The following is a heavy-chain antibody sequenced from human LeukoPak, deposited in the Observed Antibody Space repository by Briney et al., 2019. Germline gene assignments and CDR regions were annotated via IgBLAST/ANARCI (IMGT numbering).Heavy chain of an antibody. CDR1: GFTFSNYW. CDR3: VTDGSGSLGD. V-gene: IGHV3-7*05. Sequence: PGGSLRLSCEASGFTFSNYWMNWVRQAPGRGLEWVANIKRDGSEKHYVDSVKGRFTISRDNAKNSLYLRMSSLRAEDTAVHYCVTDGSGSLGDWGQGTLVTVSS. CDR2: IKRDGSEK. D-gene: IGHD3-3*01. J-gene: IGHJ1*01.